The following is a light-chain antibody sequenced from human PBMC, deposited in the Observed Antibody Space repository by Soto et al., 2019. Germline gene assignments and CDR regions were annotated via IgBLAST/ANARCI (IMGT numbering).Light chain of an antibody. CDR1: QSVSSSY. Sequence: EIVSTQSPGTLSLSPGERATLSCRASQSVSSSYLAWYQQKPGQAPRLLIYGASTRATGIAARFSGSGSGTDFTLTISSLQSEDFAVYFCQQYDNWPRTFGQGTKVDIK. CDR2: GAS. J-gene: IGKJ1*01. V-gene: IGKV3-15*01. CDR3: QQYDNWPRT.